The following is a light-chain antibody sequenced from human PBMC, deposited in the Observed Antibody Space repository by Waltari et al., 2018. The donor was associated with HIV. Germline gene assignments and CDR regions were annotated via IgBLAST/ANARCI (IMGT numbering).Light chain of an antibody. J-gene: IGLJ2*01. CDR1: TGAVPRGTS. CDR2: DTS. Sequence: QPVVTQEPSLTVSPGGTVTLTCGSNTGAVPRGTSPYWFQQKSGQAPTTLIYDTSNKHSWTPVRFSGSLLGGKAALTLSNAQSEDEAEYYCLLSYGGARVFGGGTKLTVL. CDR3: LLSYGGARV. V-gene: IGLV7-46*01.